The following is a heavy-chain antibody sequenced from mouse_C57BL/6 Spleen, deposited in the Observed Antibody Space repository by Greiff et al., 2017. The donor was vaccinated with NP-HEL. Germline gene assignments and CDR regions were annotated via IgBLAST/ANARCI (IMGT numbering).Heavy chain of an antibody. J-gene: IGHJ2*01. D-gene: IGHD1-1*01. CDR1: GFTFSSYG. Sequence: EVMLVESGGDLVKPGGSLKLSCAASGFTFSSYGMSWVRQTPDKRLEWVATISSGGSYTYYPDSVKGRFTISRDNAKNTLYLQMSSLKSEDTAMYYCERHPLLTTVVAHFDYWGQGTTLTVSS. CDR2: ISSGGSYT. CDR3: ERHPLLTTVVAHFDY. V-gene: IGHV5-6*02.